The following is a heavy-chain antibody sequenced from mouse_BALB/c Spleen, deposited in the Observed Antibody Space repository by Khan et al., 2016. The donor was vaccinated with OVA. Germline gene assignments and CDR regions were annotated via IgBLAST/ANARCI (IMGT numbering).Heavy chain of an antibody. CDR3: ARLAYFYDSEGFAY. J-gene: IGHJ3*01. D-gene: IGHD1-1*01. CDR1: GFTFSTYG. Sequence: EVELVESGGDVVKPGGSLKLSCAASGFTFSTYGMSWVRPTPDKRLEWVATVSTGGHYTYYPDTVKGRFTISRDNAKDTLYLQMSSLKSEDTAMVYCARLAYFYDSEGFAYWGQGTLVTVSA. CDR2: VSTGGHYT. V-gene: IGHV5-6*01.